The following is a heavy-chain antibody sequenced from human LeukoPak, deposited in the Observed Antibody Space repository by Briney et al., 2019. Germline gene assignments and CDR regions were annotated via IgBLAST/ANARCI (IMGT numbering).Heavy chain of an antibody. Sequence: PAESLTLSCAASGFTFSDYYMSWIRQAPGKGLEWVSYISSSSSYTNYADSVKGRFTISRDNAKNSLYLQMNSLRAEDTAVYYCARDYYYDSSGYTDAFDIWGQGTMVTVSS. D-gene: IGHD3-22*01. CDR1: GFTFSDYY. V-gene: IGHV3-11*05. J-gene: IGHJ3*02. CDR2: ISSSSSYT. CDR3: ARDYYYDSSGYTDAFDI.